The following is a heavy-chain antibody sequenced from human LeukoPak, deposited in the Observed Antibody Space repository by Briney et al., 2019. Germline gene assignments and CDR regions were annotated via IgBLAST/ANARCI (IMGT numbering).Heavy chain of an antibody. CDR1: GGSISSSSYY. CDR2: IYYSGST. V-gene: IGHV4-39*01. J-gene: IGHJ4*02. Sequence: PSETLSLTCTVSGGSISSSSYYWGWIRQPPGKGLEWIGSIYYSGSTYYNPSLKSRVTISVDTSKNQFSLKLSSVTAADTAVYYCARGSPLDYWGQGTLVTVSS. CDR3: ARGSPLDY.